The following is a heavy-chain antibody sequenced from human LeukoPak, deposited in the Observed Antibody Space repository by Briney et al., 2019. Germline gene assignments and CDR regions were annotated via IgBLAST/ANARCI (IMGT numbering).Heavy chain of an antibody. CDR1: SGSFSGYY. Sequence: SHTLSLTSAVYSGSFSGYYWSWIRQPPGKGLDWLGEINHIGSTNYNPSLKSRVTISVDTSKNQFSLNLSSVTAADTAVYYCARGGRLAYCGGDCYSFYIWGQGTLVTVSS. J-gene: IGHJ4*02. CDR3: ARGGRLAYCGGDCYSFYI. CDR2: INHIGST. D-gene: IGHD2-21*02. V-gene: IGHV4-34*01.